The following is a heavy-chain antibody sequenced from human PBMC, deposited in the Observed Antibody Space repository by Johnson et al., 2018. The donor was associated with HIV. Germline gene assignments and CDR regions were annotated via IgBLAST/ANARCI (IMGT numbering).Heavy chain of an antibody. J-gene: IGHJ1*01. CDR1: GFTFSSYG. CDR2: IWYDGSNK. CDR3: AKVLIVATGELGDNVRGLLGLLWAM. Sequence: QVQLVESGGGVVQPGRSLRLSCAASGFTFSSYGMHWVRQAPGKGLEWVAVIWYDGSNKYYADSVKGRFTISRDNSKNALYLQMNSLRAEDTAVYYCAKVLIVATGELGDNVRGLLGLLWAMWG. D-gene: IGHD5-12*01. V-gene: IGHV3-33*06.